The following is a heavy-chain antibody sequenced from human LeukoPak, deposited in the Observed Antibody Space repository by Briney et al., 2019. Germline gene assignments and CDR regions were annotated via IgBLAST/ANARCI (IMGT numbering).Heavy chain of an antibody. CDR2: ISSSGST. V-gene: IGHV4-61*02. CDR1: GDSISSGDYY. D-gene: IGHD3-22*01. J-gene: IGHJ3*02. Sequence: PSETLSLTCTVSGDSISSGDYYWSWLRQPAGKGLEWIGRISSSGSTNYNPTLKSRASISVATSKNHFSLKLSSVTAADTAVYFCARGPYTYDSSGAFDIWGQGRMVTVSS. CDR3: ARGPYTYDSSGAFDI.